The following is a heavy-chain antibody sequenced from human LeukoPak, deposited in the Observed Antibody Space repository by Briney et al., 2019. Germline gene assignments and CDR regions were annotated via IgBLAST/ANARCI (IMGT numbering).Heavy chain of an antibody. V-gene: IGHV3-30*18. CDR2: ISYDGSNK. Sequence: GRSLRLSCAASGFTFSNYGMHWVRQAPGEGLEWVAVISYDGSNKYYADSVKGRFTISRDNSKNSLYLQMNSLRAEDTALYYCAKDKGPHAYYFDYWGQGTLVTVSS. CDR3: AKDKGPHAYYFDY. CDR1: GFTFSNYG. J-gene: IGHJ4*02.